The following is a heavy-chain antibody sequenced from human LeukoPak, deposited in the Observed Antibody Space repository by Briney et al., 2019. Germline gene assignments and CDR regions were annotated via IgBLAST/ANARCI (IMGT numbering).Heavy chain of an antibody. V-gene: IGHV4-4*07. CDR2: IYTSGST. CDR1: GGSISSYY. J-gene: IGHJ5*02. Sequence: PSETLSLTCTVSGGSISSYYWSWIRQPAGKGLEWIGRIYTSGSTNYNPSLKSRVTMSVDTSKNQFSLKLSSVTAADTAVYYCARGAGILTGYSPPRWFDPWGQGTLVTVSS. CDR3: ARGAGILTGYSPPRWFDP. D-gene: IGHD3-9*01.